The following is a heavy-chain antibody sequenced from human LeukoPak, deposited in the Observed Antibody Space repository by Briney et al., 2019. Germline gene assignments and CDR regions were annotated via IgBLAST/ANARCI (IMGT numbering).Heavy chain of an antibody. D-gene: IGHD1-1*01. CDR3: ARFPPYRNSFDY. J-gene: IGHJ4*02. Sequence: PGGSLRLSCAASGFTFSNYAMSWVRQAPGKGLEWVSTISSRGDGTYYADSVRGRFTVSRDNFKNTLYLQMNNLRAEDTAAYSCARFPPYRNSFDYWGQGTLVTVSS. CDR1: GFTFSNYA. V-gene: IGHV3-23*01. CDR2: ISSRGDGT.